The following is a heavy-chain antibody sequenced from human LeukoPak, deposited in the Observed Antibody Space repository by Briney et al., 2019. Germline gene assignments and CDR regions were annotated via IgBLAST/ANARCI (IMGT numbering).Heavy chain of an antibody. D-gene: IGHD2-21*01. V-gene: IGHV3-30-3*01. J-gene: IGHJ4*02. CDR3: ASPLTVIAILDY. Sequence: GGSLRLSCAASGFTFSSYAMHWVRQAPGKGLEWVAVISYDGSNKYYADSVKGRFTISRDNSKNTLYLQMNSLRAEDTAVYYCASPLTVIAILDYWGQGTLVTVSS. CDR2: ISYDGSNK. CDR1: GFTFSSYA.